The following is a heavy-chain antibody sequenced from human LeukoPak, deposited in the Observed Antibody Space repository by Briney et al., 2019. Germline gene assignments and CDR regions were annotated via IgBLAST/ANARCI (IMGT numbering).Heavy chain of an antibody. CDR2: IRAYNGKT. J-gene: IGHJ4*02. CDR3: ARESRYDILTGHGYFDY. Sequence: ASVKVSCKASGYTFTSYGISWVRQAPGQGLEWMGWIRAYNGKTNYAQKLQGRVTMTTDTSTSTAYMELRSLRPHETALYYCARESRYDILTGHGYFDYWGQGTLVTVSS. CDR1: GYTFTSYG. V-gene: IGHV1-18*01. D-gene: IGHD3-9*01.